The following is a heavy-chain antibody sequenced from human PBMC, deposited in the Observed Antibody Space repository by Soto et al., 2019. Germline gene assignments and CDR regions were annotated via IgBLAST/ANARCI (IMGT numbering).Heavy chain of an antibody. CDR3: ARGNTSIQGDLSHDNGLDV. CDR2: ITSSTRTT. V-gene: IGHV3-48*03. J-gene: IGHJ6*02. Sequence: DEQLVESGGGLVQSGGSLRLSCEASGFTLKSYEVNWVRQAPGKGLEWISYITSSTRTTYYADSVKGRFTISRDNARNAVYLQMNSRRVEDTAIYYCARGNTSIQGDLSHDNGLDVWGQGTTVTVSS. D-gene: IGHD3-10*01. CDR1: GFTLKSYE.